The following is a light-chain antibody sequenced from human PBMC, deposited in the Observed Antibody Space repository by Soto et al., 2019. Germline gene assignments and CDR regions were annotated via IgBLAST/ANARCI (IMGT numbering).Light chain of an antibody. V-gene: IGKV1-39*01. Sequence: DIQMTQSPSSLSASVGDRVTITCRASQSIRSYLNWYQQKPGEAPKLLISRASSLHSGVPSRFSGSGSGTDFTLTISSLQPEDFAAYYCQHSYNAPWTFGQGTKVDIK. CDR1: QSIRSY. CDR3: QHSYNAPWT. J-gene: IGKJ1*01. CDR2: RAS.